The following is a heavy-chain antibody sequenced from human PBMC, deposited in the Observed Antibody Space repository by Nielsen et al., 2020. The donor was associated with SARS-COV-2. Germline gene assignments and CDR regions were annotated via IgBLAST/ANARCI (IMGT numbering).Heavy chain of an antibody. V-gene: IGHV4-59*08. CDR2: IYYSGST. CDR3: ARRNTGPFDY. CDR1: GGSFSGYY. D-gene: IGHD3-10*01. Sequence: SETLSLTCAVYGGSFSGYYYSWIRQPPGKGLEWIGYIYYSGSTSYNPSLKSRVTISVDTSKNHLSLTLYSVTAADTAVYYCARRNTGPFDYWGQGTPVTFSS. J-gene: IGHJ4*02.